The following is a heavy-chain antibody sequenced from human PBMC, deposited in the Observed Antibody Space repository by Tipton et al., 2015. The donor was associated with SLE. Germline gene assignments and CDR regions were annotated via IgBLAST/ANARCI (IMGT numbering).Heavy chain of an antibody. J-gene: IGHJ2*01. D-gene: IGHD2-15*01. Sequence: TLSLTCTVSGGSISSGSYYWSWIRQPAGKGLEWIGRIYTSGSTNYNPSLKSRVTISVDTSKNQFSLQLNSVTPEDTAVYYCARVYCSGGSCDRYFDLWGRGTLVTVSS. V-gene: IGHV4-61*02. CDR2: IYTSGST. CDR1: GGSISSGSYY. CDR3: ARVYCSGGSCDRYFDL.